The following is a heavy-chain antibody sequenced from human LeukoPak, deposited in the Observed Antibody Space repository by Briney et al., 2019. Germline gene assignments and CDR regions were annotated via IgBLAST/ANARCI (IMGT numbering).Heavy chain of an antibody. J-gene: IGHJ4*02. CDR2: ISWNSGSI. D-gene: IGHD6-13*01. CDR1: GFTFDDYA. V-gene: IGHV3-9*01. CDR3: AKDRGIARTEYYFDY. Sequence: PGGSLRLSCAASGFTFDDYAVHWVRQAPGKGLEWVSGISWNSGSIGYADSVKGRFTISRDNAKNSLYLQMNSLRAEDTALYYCAKDRGIARTEYYFDYWGQGTLVTVSS.